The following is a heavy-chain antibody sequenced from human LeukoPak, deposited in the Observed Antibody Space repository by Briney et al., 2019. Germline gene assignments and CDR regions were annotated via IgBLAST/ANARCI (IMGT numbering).Heavy chain of an antibody. CDR1: GYTFSSYD. CDR2: ISAYNGNT. D-gene: IGHD3-10*01. J-gene: IGHJ4*02. CDR3: ARVSHYYGSEIDY. V-gene: IGHV1-18*01. Sequence: ASGKVSCKASGYTFSSYDISWVRKAPGQGLEWMGWISAYNGNTNYAQKLQGRVTMTTDTSTSTAYMELRSLRSDDTAVYYCARVSHYYGSEIDYWGQGTLVTVSS.